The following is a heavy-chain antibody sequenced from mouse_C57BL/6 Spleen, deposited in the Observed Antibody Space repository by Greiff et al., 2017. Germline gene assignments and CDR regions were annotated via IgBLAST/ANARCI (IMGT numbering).Heavy chain of an antibody. Sequence: EVQLQQSGPELVKPGASVTISCKASGYTFTDYYMNWVKQSHGKSLEWIGDINPNNGGTSYNQKFKGKATLTVDKSSSTAYMELRSLTSEDSAVYYCARTTVVAPGFAYWGQGTLVTVSA. D-gene: IGHD1-1*01. J-gene: IGHJ3*01. V-gene: IGHV1-26*01. CDR3: ARTTVVAPGFAY. CDR2: INPNNGGT. CDR1: GYTFTDYY.